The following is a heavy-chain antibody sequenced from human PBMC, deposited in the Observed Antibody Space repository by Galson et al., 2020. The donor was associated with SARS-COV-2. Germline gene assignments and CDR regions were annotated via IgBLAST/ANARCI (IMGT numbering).Heavy chain of an antibody. V-gene: IGHV5-51*01. CDR2: IYPGDSDT. D-gene: IGHD2-2*01. CDR3: SRHVVTSLFSDAFDI. CDR1: GYSFTSYW. Sequence: GESLKISCKGSGYSFTSYWIGWVRQMPGKGLEWMGIIYPGDSDTRYSPSFQGQVTISADKSISTAYLQWSSLKASDTAMYYCSRHVVTSLFSDAFDIWGQGTMVTVSS. J-gene: IGHJ3*02.